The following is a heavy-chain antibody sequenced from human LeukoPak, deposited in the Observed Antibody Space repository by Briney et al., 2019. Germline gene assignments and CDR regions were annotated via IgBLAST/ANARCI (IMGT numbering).Heavy chain of an antibody. D-gene: IGHD1-20*01. V-gene: IGHV1-2*02. CDR2: INPNSGGT. CDR3: ARDNYNWFDP. CDR1: GYTFTGYY. J-gene: IGHJ5*02. Sequence: ASVKVSCKASGYTFTGYYMHWVRQAPGQGLEWMGWINPNSGGTNYAQKFQGRVTITRNTSISTAYMELSSLRSEDTAVYYCARDNYNWFDPWGQGTLVTVSS.